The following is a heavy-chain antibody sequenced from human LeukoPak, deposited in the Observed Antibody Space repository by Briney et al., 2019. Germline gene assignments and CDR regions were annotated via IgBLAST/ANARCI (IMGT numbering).Heavy chain of an antibody. CDR1: GFTFSSYG. CDR3: AKAAAGTEYYFEY. D-gene: IGHD6-13*01. J-gene: IGHJ4*02. Sequence: GGSLRLSCAASGFTFSSYGMHWVRQAPGKGLEWVAVISYDGSNKYYADSVKGRFTISRDNSKNTLYLQMDSLRAEDTAVYYCAKAAAGTEYYFEYWGQGTLVTVSS. V-gene: IGHV3-30*18. CDR2: ISYDGSNK.